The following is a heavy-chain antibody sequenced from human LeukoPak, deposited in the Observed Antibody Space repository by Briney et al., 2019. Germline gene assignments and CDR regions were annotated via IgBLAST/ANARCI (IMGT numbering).Heavy chain of an antibody. D-gene: IGHD6-13*01. CDR2: IRSKADRYAT. CDR1: GFPFSGSA. J-gene: IGHJ4*02. CDR3: TSGISSSTNSDY. V-gene: IGHV3-73*01. Sequence: GSLNLSCAASGFPFSGSAMHWVRQASGKGLEWVRRIRSKADRYATAYAPSVKGRFTISRDDSKNTASLQMNSLKTETTAVYYCTSGISSSTNSDYWGQGTLVTVSS.